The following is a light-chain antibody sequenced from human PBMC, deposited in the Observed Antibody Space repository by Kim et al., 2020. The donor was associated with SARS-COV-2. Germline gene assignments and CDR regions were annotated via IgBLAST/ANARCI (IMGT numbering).Light chain of an antibody. Sequence: SPGERATLSCRASQSDSSSYLAWYQQKPGQAPRLLIYGASSRATGIPDRFSGSGSGTAFTLTISRLEPEDFAVYYCQQYGSSPWTFGQGTKVDIK. J-gene: IGKJ1*01. CDR2: GAS. V-gene: IGKV3-20*01. CDR3: QQYGSSPWT. CDR1: QSDSSSY.